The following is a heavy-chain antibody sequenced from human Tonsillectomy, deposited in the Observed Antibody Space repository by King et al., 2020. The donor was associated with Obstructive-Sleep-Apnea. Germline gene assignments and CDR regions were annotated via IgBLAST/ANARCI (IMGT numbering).Heavy chain of an antibody. CDR1: GFTFSSYW. CDR3: ARETSSGSRYFDV. V-gene: IGHV3-74*02. CDR2: IYSDGSST. Sequence: VQLVQSGGGLVQPGGSLRLSCAASGFTFSSYWMHWFRQAPGKGLVWVSRIYSDGSSTSYADSVKGRFTISRDNAKNTLYLQMNMLRAEDTAVFSLARETSSGSRYFDVWGRGTLVTVSS. J-gene: IGHJ2*01. D-gene: IGHD3-22*01.